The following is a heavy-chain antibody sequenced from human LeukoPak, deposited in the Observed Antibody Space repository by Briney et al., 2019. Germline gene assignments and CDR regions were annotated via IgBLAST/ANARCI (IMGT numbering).Heavy chain of an antibody. CDR2: IAVTPDGPAT. Sequence: GGSLRLSCAASGFTFSNAWMSWVRQAPGKGLQWVARIAVTPDGPATDYATPVRGRFFISRDDSRNMVYLEMSSLSTDDTAVHYCVRSSTWNRRFYLDQWGQGTLVTVSS. CDR1: GFTFSNAW. CDR3: VRSSTWNRRFYLDQ. V-gene: IGHV3-15*04. D-gene: IGHD6-6*01. J-gene: IGHJ4*02.